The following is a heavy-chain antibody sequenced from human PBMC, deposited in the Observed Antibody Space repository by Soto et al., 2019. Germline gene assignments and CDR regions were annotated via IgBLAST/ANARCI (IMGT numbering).Heavy chain of an antibody. J-gene: IGHJ4*02. D-gene: IGHD1-26*01. CDR3: ARAFSGSYPNFDY. CDR2: ITYDGANG. Sequence: QIQLVESGGGVVQPGGSLRLSCLASGFIFRSYAMHWVRQAPGKGLEWVAVITYDGANGYYADSVRGRFAISRDNPKSTLFLQMNSLRPEDTAVYYCARAFSGSYPNFDYWGQGTLVTVSS. V-gene: IGHV3-30*09. CDR1: GFIFRSYA.